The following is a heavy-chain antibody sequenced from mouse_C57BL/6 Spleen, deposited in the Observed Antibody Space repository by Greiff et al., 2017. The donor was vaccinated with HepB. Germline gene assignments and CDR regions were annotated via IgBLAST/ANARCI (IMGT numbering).Heavy chain of an antibody. V-gene: IGHV5-9-1*02. J-gene: IGHJ1*03. CDR3: TRGGIYDGYHWYFDV. CDR1: GFTFSSYA. CDR2: ISSGGDYI. Sequence: EVKLVESGEGLVKPGGSLKLSCAASGFTFSSYAMSWVRQTPEKRLEWVAYISSGGDYIYYADTVKGRFTISRDNARNTLYLQMSSLKSEDTAMYYCTRGGIYDGYHWYFDVWGTGTTVTVSS. D-gene: IGHD2-3*01.